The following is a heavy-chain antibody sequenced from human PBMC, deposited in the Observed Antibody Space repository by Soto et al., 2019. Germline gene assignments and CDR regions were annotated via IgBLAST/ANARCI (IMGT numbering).Heavy chain of an antibody. CDR2: IYYSGST. V-gene: IGHV4-30-4*01. Sequence: SETLSLTCSVSGGSISSGDYYWSWIRQPPGKGLEWIGCIYYSGSTYYNPSLKSRVTISVDTSKNQFSLKLSSVTAADTAVYYCARAGVGSLWFYWGQGTLVTVSS. CDR1: GGSISSGDYY. D-gene: IGHD3-9*01. J-gene: IGHJ4*02. CDR3: ARAGVGSLWFY.